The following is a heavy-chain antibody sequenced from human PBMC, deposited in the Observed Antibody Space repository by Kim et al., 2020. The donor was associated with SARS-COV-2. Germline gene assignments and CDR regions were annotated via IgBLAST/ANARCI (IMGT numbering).Heavy chain of an antibody. J-gene: IGHJ6*02. CDR2: IIPIFGTT. Sequence: SVKVSCKASGGTFSSYAISWVRQAPGQGLEWMGGIIPIFGTTNYAQKFQGRVTFTADESTSTAYMDLSGLRSEDTAVYYCATAYCGGDCYSITFYYYYGLDVWGQGTTLTVSS. V-gene: IGHV1-69*13. CDR1: GGTFSSYA. D-gene: IGHD2-21*02. CDR3: ATAYCGGDCYSITFYYYYGLDV.